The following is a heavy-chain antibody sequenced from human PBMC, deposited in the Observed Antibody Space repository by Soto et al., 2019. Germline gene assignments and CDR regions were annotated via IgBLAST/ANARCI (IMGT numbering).Heavy chain of an antibody. CDR1: GGTFSSYA. V-gene: IGHV1-69*06. CDR3: ARDRNYYGSGSYYKRPPTDVNWFDP. J-gene: IGHJ5*02. CDR2: IIPIFGTA. Sequence: SVKVSCKASGGTFSSYAISWVRQAPGQGLEWMGGIIPIFGTANYAQKFQGRVTITADKSTSTAYMELSSLRSEDTAVYYCARDRNYYGSGSYYKRPPTDVNWFDPWGQGTLVTVSS. D-gene: IGHD3-10*01.